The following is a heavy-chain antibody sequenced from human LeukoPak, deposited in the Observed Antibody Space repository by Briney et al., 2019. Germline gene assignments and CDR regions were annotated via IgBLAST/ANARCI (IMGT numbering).Heavy chain of an antibody. CDR2: ISSGSSTI. CDR1: GFSVSSNY. D-gene: IGHD3-16*01. V-gene: IGHV3-48*01. J-gene: IGHJ4*02. Sequence: HPGGSLRLSCAASGFSVSSNYMSWVRQAPGKGLEWVSYISSGSSTIYYAVSVKGRFTISRDNAKNSLYLQMDSLRAEDTAVYYCARDRDSIYPGGPFDYWGQGTLVTVSS. CDR3: ARDRDSIYPGGPFDY.